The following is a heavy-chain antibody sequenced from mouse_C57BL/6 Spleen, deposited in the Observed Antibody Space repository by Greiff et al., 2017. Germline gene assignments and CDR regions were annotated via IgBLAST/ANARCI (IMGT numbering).Heavy chain of an antibody. CDR2: IDPSDSET. Sequence: VQLQQPGAELVRPGSSVKLSCKASGYTFTSYWMHWVKQRRIQGLEWIGNIDPSDSETHYNQKFKDKATLTVDKSSSTAYMQLSSLTSEDSAVYYCARSPMVTTGAMDYWGQGTSVTVSS. CDR3: ARSPMVTTGAMDY. V-gene: IGHV1-52*01. J-gene: IGHJ4*01. CDR1: GYTFTSYW. D-gene: IGHD2-2*01.